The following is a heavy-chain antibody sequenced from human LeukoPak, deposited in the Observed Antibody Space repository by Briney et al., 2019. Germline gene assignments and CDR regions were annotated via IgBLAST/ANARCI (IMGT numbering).Heavy chain of an antibody. CDR3: TRDRELGF. J-gene: IGHJ4*02. V-gene: IGHV4-59*01. CDR1: GGSISIYY. D-gene: IGHD1-26*01. Sequence: ETLSLTCTVSGGSISIYYWNWIRQPPGKGLEWIGSIYNSGSTTYNPSLKSRVTISGDTSKNQFSLRLSSVAAADTAVYYCTRDRELGFWGQGTLVTVSS. CDR2: IYNSGST.